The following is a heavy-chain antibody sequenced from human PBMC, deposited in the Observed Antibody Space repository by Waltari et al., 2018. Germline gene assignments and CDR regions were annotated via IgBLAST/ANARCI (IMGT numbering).Heavy chain of an antibody. J-gene: IGHJ4*02. V-gene: IGHV3-7*01. Sequence: EVQLVESGGGFVQPGGSLRLSCAASGFTFSSHWMSWVRQAPGKGLEWVANIKQDGREKYYVDSVKGRFTISRDNAKNSLYLQMNSLRAEDTAVYYCARDIPHIDWGQGTLVTVSS. CDR3: ARDIPHID. D-gene: IGHD2-21*01. CDR2: IKQDGREK. CDR1: GFTFSSHW.